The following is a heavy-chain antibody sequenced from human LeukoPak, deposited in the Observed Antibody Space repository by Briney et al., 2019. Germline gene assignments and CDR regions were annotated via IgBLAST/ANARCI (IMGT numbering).Heavy chain of an antibody. CDR3: AKAPAAAGVFDY. V-gene: IGHV3-23*01. D-gene: IGHD6-13*01. CDR1: GFTFSSYA. CDR2: ISGSGGST. J-gene: IGHJ4*02. Sequence: PGGSLRLSCAASGFTFSSYAMSWVRQAPGKGLEWVSAISGSGGSTHYADSVKGRFTISRDNSKNTLYLQMNSLRAEDTAVYYCAKAPAAAGVFDYWGQGTLVTVSS.